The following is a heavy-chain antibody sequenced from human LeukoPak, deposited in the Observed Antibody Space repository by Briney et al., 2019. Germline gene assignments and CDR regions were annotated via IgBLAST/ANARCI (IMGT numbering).Heavy chain of an antibody. V-gene: IGHV3-30-3*01. CDR2: ISYDGSNT. J-gene: IGHJ4*02. Sequence: PGGSLRLSCAASGITFINHAMDWVRQAPGKGLEWVAVISYDGSNTYYADSVKGRFTISRDNSKSTLYLQMNSLRAEDTAVYYCAREVTGTSYFDYWGQGTLVTVSS. D-gene: IGHD2-21*02. CDR1: GITFINHA. CDR3: AREVTGTSYFDY.